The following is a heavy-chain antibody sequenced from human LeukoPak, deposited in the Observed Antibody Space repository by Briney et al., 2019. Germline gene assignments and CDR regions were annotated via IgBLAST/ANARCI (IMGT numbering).Heavy chain of an antibody. CDR2: IYYSGST. CDR3: ARGIGWDAFDI. J-gene: IGHJ3*02. CDR1: GGSISSYY. V-gene: IGHV4-59*01. D-gene: IGHD6-19*01. Sequence: PSETLSLTCTVSGGSISSYYWSWIRQPPGKGLEWIGYIYYSGSTNYNPSLKSRVTISVDTSKNQFSLKLSSVTAADTAVYYCARGIGWDAFDIWGQGTMATVSS.